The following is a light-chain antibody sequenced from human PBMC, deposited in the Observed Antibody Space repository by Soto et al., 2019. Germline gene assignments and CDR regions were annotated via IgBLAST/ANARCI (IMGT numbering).Light chain of an antibody. Sequence: QSALTQPASVSGSPGQSITISCTGTSSDVGGYNYVSWYQQHPRKAPKLMIYDVSNRPLGVSNRFSGSESVNSASLTISGLQAEEEVDYYCSSYTSSSTLVVFGGGTQLTVL. CDR1: SSDVGGYNY. CDR2: DVS. CDR3: SSYTSSSTLVV. V-gene: IGLV2-14*01. J-gene: IGLJ2*01.